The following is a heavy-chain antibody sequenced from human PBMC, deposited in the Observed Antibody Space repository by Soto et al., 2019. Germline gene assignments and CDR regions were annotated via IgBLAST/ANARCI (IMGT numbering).Heavy chain of an antibody. CDR2: ISGSGGST. V-gene: IGHV3-23*01. Sequence: SLRLSCAASGFTFSSYAMSWVRQAPGKGLEWVSAISGSGGSTYYADSVKGRFTISRDNSKNTLYLQMNSLRAEDTAVYYCAKVGVRDYVWGSYRYFDYWGQGTLVTVSS. CDR1: GFTFSSYA. J-gene: IGHJ4*02. D-gene: IGHD3-16*02. CDR3: AKVGVRDYVWGSYRYFDY.